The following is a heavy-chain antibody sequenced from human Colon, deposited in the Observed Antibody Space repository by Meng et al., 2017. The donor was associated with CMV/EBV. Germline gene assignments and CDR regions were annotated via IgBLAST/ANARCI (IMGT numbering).Heavy chain of an antibody. CDR2: INWKSGNI. J-gene: IGHJ6*02. V-gene: IGHV3-9*01. CDR1: GFTFADHA. CDR3: AKDKGVGYARGGMDG. D-gene: IGHD3-16*01. Sequence: GGSLRLSCAASGFTFADHAMHWVRQVPGKGLEWVAVINWKSGNIGYADSVKGRFTISRDNSKNYLYLQMNSMRAEDTALYYCAKDKGVGYARGGMDGWGQGTTVTVSS.